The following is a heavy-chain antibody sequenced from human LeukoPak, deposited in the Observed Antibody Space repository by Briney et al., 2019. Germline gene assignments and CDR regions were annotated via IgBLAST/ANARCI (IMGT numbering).Heavy chain of an antibody. CDR1: GGTFSSYA. V-gene: IGHV1-69*13. D-gene: IGHD4-23*01. J-gene: IGHJ4*02. CDR2: IIPIFGTA. CDR3: ARNDYGGNPVD. Sequence: ASVKVSFKASGGTFSSYAISWVRQAPGQGLEWMGGIIPIFGTANYAQKFQGRVTITADESTSTAYMELSSLRSEDTAVYYCARNDYGGNPVDWGQGTLVTVSS.